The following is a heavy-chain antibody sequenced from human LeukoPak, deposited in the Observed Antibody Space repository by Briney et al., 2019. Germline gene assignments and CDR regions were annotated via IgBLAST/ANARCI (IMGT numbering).Heavy chain of an antibody. CDR3: AHGGDWVAFDI. CDR2: ISSSSSYI. V-gene: IGHV3-21*01. Sequence: TTGGSLRLSCAASGFTFSSYSMNWVRQAPGKGLEWVSSISSSSSYIYYADSVKGRFTISRDNAKNSLYLQMNSLRAEDTAVHYCAHGGDWVAFDIWGQGTMVTVSS. J-gene: IGHJ3*02. D-gene: IGHD2-21*02. CDR1: GFTFSSYS.